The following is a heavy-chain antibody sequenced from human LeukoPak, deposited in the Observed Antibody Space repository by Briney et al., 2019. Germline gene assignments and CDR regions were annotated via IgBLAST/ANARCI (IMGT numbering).Heavy chain of an antibody. V-gene: IGHV4-59*01. J-gene: IGHJ4*02. Sequence: SETLSLTCTVSGGSISSYYGSWIRQPPGKGLGLIGYIYYSGSTNYNPSLQSRVTISVDTSKNQFSLKLSSVTAADTAVYYCARGGWSLDYWGQGTLVTVSS. CDR3: ARGGWSLDY. CDR1: GGSISSYY. D-gene: IGHD6-19*01. CDR2: IYYSGST.